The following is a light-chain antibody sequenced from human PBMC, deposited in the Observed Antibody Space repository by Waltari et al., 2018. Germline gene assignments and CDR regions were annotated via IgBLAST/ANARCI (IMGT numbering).Light chain of an antibody. CDR1: QSVLFSTNNKNY. Sequence: IVMTQSPDSLAVSLGERATIHCKSSQSVLFSTNNKNYLAWYQQKTGQPPKLLFYWASTRESGVPDRFSGSGSGTDFTLTISSLQAEDVAVYYCQQYRSTLWTFGQGTRVEIK. CDR2: WAS. V-gene: IGKV4-1*01. J-gene: IGKJ1*01. CDR3: QQYRSTLWT.